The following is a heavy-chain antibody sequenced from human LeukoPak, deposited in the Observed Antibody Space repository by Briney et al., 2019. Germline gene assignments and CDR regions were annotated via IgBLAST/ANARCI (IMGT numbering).Heavy chain of an antibody. V-gene: IGHV1-69*04. J-gene: IGHJ3*02. Sequence: SVKVSCKASGGTFSTYAISWVRQAPGPGRKWMGRIIPTIGTTNYSQKSQGRVTSTADKSTSTAYMELSSLKPEDTGVYYCARRSPDGFDIWGQGTMVTVSS. CDR1: GGTFSTYA. CDR3: ARRSPDGFDI. CDR2: IIPTIGTT.